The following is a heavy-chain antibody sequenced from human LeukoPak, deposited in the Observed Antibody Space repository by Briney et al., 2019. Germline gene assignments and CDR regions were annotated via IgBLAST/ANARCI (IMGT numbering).Heavy chain of an antibody. D-gene: IGHD3-10*01. CDR2: ISSSSSTI. CDR3: ARGPYYGSGSYSSDYGY. CDR1: GFTFSSYS. V-gene: IGHV3-48*04. Sequence: GGSLRLSCAASGFTFSSYSMNWVRQAPGKGLEWVSYISSSSSTIYYADSVKGRFTISRDNAKNSLYLQMNSLRAEDTAVYYCARGPYYGSGSYSSDYGYWGQGTLVTVSS. J-gene: IGHJ4*02.